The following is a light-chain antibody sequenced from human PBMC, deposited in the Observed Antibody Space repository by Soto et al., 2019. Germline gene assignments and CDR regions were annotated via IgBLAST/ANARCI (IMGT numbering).Light chain of an antibody. Sequence: QSALTQPPSASGSPGQSVTISCTGTSRDVGAYKFVSWYQQHPGKAPKLLIYDVSKRPTGVPDRFSGSKSGNTASLTVSGLQADDEADYYCSSYAGNSNYVFGSATKVTV. J-gene: IGLJ1*01. CDR1: SRDVGAYKF. V-gene: IGLV2-8*01. CDR2: DVS. CDR3: SSYAGNSNYV.